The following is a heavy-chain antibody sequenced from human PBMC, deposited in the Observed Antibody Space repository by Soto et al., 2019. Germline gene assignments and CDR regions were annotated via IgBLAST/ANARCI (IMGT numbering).Heavy chain of an antibody. CDR3: ARDPAALFRGVGHYYYYGMDV. J-gene: IGHJ6*02. Sequence: VGSLRLSCAAYGFTFSGYSMNWVRQAPGKGLEWVSYISSSSSTIYYADSVKGRFTISRDNAKNSLYLQMNRLRDEDTAVYYCARDPAALFRGVGHYYYYGMDVWGQGTTGTVSS. CDR2: ISSSSSTI. CDR1: GFTFSGYS. D-gene: IGHD3-10*01. V-gene: IGHV3-48*02.